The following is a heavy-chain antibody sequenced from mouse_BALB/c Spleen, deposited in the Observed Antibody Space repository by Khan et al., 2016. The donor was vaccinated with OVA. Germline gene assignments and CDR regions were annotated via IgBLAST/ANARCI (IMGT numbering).Heavy chain of an antibody. J-gene: IGHJ2*01. CDR2: TNPTNGRT. CDR3: ARSKKIVAAYFDY. Sequence: QVQLKQSGAELVKAGASVKMSCKASGYTFTSYWMHWVKQRPGQGLEWFAETNPTNGRTYYNEKFKSKATLTVDKSSSTAYMLLSGPTFEDSAVNYCARSKKIVAAYFDYWGQGTTLTVSS. D-gene: IGHD1-1*01. V-gene: IGHV1S81*02. CDR1: GYTFTSYW.